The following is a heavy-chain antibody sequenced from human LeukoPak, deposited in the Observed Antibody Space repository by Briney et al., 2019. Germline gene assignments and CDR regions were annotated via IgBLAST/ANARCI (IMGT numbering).Heavy chain of an antibody. Sequence: GGSLRLSCAASGFTFSGYGLTWVRQAPGKGLVWVSRINSDGSSTSYADSVKGRFTISRDNAKNTLYLQMNSLRAEDTAVYYCARVGRKYSSGCSRRCYYYMDVWGKGTTVTVSS. CDR2: INSDGSST. CDR1: GFTFSGYG. CDR3: ARVGRKYSSGCSRRCYYYMDV. D-gene: IGHD6-19*01. V-gene: IGHV3-74*01. J-gene: IGHJ6*03.